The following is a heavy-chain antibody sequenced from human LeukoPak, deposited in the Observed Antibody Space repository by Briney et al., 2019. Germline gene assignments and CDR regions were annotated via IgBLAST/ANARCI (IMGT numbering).Heavy chain of an antibody. V-gene: IGHV3-23*01. CDR3: ARDKVLYDSSGYYYGLFDY. Sequence: GGSLRLSCAASGFTFSSYAMSWVRQAPGKGLEWVSAISGSGGSTYYADSVKGRFTISRDNSKNTLYLQMNSLRAEDTAVYYCARDKVLYDSSGYYYGLFDYWGQGTLVTVSS. D-gene: IGHD3-22*01. CDR1: GFTFSSYA. J-gene: IGHJ4*02. CDR2: ISGSGGST.